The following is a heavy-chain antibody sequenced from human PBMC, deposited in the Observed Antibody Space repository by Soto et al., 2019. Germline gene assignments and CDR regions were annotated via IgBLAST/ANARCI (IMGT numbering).Heavy chain of an antibody. CDR2: IYSGGST. CDR3: ARAPLYVGQAY. D-gene: IGHD2-2*02. Sequence: EVQLVESGVGLVQPGGSLRLSCVDSGFTDNSDYMTWVRKATGKGLEWVSVIYSGGSTYYTDSVKGRFTISRDNSKNTLYLQLNRLRAEDTAVYYCARAPLYVGQAYCVQGTLVTVST. V-gene: IGHV3-66*01. CDR1: GFTDNSDY. J-gene: IGHJ4*02.